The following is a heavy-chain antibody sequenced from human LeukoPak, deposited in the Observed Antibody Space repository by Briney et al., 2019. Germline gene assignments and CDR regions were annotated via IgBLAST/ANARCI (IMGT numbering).Heavy chain of an antibody. J-gene: IGHJ5*02. CDR2: MNPNSGNT. Sequence: ASVEVSCKASGYTFTSYDINWVRQATGQGLEWMGWMNPNSGNTGYAQKFQGRVTMTRNTYISTAYRDLRSLRSGDPSVYFCARGYVGATEYWCDPWGKGTLVTVSS. D-gene: IGHD1-26*01. V-gene: IGHV1-8*01. CDR1: GYTFTSYD. CDR3: ARGYVGATEYWCDP.